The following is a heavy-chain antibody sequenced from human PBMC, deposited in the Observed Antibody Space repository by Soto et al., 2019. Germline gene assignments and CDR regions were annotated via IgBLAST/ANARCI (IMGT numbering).Heavy chain of an antibody. CDR2: VFHSGST. D-gene: IGHD6-13*01. CDR3: ARVRYSSSYFDY. Sequence: SETLSLTCAVSSGSISSSNWWCWVRQPPGKGLEWIGEVFHSGSTNYNPSLESRVTISVDKSKNQFSLNLSSVTAADTAVYYCARVRYSSSYFDYWGQGTLVTVSS. J-gene: IGHJ4*02. V-gene: IGHV4-4*02. CDR1: SGSISSSNW.